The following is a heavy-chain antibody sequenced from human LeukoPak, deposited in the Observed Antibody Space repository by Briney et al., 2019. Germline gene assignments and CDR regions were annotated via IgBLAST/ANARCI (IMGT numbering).Heavy chain of an antibody. CDR3: ATHSSSWYLGEGGYFDY. CDR1: GYTFTGYY. CDR2: INPNSGGT. D-gene: IGHD6-13*01. Sequence: ASVTVSCKASGYTFTGYYMHWVRQAPGQGLEWMGWINPNSGGTNYPQKFQGRVTMTRDTSISTAYMELSRLRSDDTAVYYCATHSSSWYLGEGGYFDYWGQGTLVTVSS. J-gene: IGHJ4*02. V-gene: IGHV1-2*02.